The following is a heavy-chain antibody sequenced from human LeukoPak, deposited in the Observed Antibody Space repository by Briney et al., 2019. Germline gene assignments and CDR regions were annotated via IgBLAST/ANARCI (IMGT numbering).Heavy chain of an antibody. Sequence: SETLSLTCTVSGGSISSYYWSWIRQPPGKGLEWIGYIYYSGSTNYNPSLKSRVTISVDTSKNQFSLKLSSVTAADTAVYYCARGYYDILTGYHYYYGMDVWGQGTTVTVSS. J-gene: IGHJ6*02. CDR3: ARGYYDILTGYHYYYGMDV. CDR1: GGSISSYY. D-gene: IGHD3-9*01. V-gene: IGHV4-59*01. CDR2: IYYSGST.